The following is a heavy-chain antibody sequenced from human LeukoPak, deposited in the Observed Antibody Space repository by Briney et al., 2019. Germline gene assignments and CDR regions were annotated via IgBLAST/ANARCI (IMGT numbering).Heavy chain of an antibody. D-gene: IGHD3-16*01. V-gene: IGHV4-39*07. CDR2: IYYSGST. Sequence: SETLSLTCTVSGGSISSSSYYWGWIRQPPGKGLEWIGSIYYSGSTYYNPSLKSRVTISVDTSKNQFSLKLSSVTAADTAVYYCARAGEEGYFDYWGQGTLVTVSS. CDR1: GGSISSSSYY. J-gene: IGHJ4*02. CDR3: ARAGEEGYFDY.